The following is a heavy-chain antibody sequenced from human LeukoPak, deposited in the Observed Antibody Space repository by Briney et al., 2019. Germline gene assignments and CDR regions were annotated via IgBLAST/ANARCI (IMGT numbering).Heavy chain of an antibody. CDR3: ARASYSYDINGWVPFDY. CDR2: INHSGST. V-gene: IGHV4-38-2*02. CDR1: GYSISSGYY. Sequence: SETPSLTCTVSGYSISSGYYWGWTRQPPGKGLEWIGEINHSGSTNYNPSLKSRVTISVDTSKNQFSLKLSSVTAADTAVYYCARASYSYDINGWVPFDYWGQGTLVTVSS. D-gene: IGHD3-22*01. J-gene: IGHJ4*02.